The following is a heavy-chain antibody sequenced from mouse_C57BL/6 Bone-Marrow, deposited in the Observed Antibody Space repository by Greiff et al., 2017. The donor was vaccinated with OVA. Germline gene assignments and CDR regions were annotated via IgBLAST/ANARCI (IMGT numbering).Heavy chain of an antibody. V-gene: IGHV1-64*01. J-gene: IGHJ3*01. Sequence: VQLQQPGAELVKPGASVKLSCKASGYTFTSYWMHWVKQRPGQGLEWIGMIHPNSGSTNYNEKFKSKATLTVDKSSSPAYMQLSSLTSEDSAVYYCARCLTGPFAYWGQGTLVTVSA. CDR2: IHPNSGST. CDR1: GYTFTSYW. CDR3: ARCLTGPFAY. D-gene: IGHD4-1*01.